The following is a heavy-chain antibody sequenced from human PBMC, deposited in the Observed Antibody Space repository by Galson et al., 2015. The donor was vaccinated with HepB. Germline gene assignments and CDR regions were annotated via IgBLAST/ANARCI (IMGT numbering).Heavy chain of an antibody. CDR1: GLTFSSYV. CDR3: AKDLVNQLQPEYFQQ. V-gene: IGHV3-23*01. CDR2: ISSSGGST. J-gene: IGHJ1*01. D-gene: IGHD2-2*01. Sequence: SLRLSCAASGLTFSSYVLTWVRQAPGKGLEWVSAISSSGGSTYYADSVKGRFTISRDNSKNTLYLHMSSLRAEDTAVYYCAKDLVNQLQPEYFQQWGQGTLVTVSS.